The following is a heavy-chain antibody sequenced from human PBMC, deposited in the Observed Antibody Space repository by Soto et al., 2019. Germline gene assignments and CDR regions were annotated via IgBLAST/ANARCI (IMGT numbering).Heavy chain of an antibody. CDR2: ISPYNGHT. Sequence: QVQLVQSAGEVKKPGASVKVSCKASGYSFTIHGISWVRRAPGQGLEWMGWISPYNGHTQFVERFQGRVTMTTDTSTRTAYMELRNLRSDDTAHYYCARDLTIVPATHPRLENYGMDVWGQGATVIVSS. CDR3: ARDLTIVPATHPRLENYGMDV. CDR1: GYSFTIHG. D-gene: IGHD2-2*01. J-gene: IGHJ6*02. V-gene: IGHV1-18*01.